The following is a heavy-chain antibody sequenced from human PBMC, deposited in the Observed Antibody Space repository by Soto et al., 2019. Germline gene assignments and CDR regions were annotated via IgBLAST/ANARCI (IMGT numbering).Heavy chain of an antibody. J-gene: IGHJ4*02. D-gene: IGHD3-16*02. CDR2: ISVYNGDT. Sequence: QVQLVQSGAEVKKPGASVKVSCKASGYTFTGYGISWVRQAPGQGLQWMGWISVYNGDTNYEQKYQGRVTMTTDTSTSTAYMELRSLRSDDTAVYYCARHRKGRPFDYWGQGTLVTVSS. CDR3: ARHRKGRPFDY. V-gene: IGHV1-18*04. CDR1: GYTFTGYG.